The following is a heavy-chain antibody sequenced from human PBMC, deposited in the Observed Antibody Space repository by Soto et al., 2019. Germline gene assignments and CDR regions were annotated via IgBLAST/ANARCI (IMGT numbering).Heavy chain of an antibody. V-gene: IGHV3-23*01. CDR3: AKGPTKISGSQRRQAFDI. J-gene: IGHJ3*02. D-gene: IGHD1-26*01. Sequence: EVQLLESGGGLVQPGGSLRLSCAASGFTFSSYAMHWVRQGPGKGLDWVSGISYSGATTYYADSVKGRFTISRDSSKNTLYLQMNSLRAEDTALYYCAKGPTKISGSQRRQAFDIWGQGTMVTGSS. CDR1: GFTFSSYA. CDR2: ISYSGATT.